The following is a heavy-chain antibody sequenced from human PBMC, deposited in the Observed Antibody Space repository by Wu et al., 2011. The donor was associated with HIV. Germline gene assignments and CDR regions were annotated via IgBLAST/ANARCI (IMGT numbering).Heavy chain of an antibody. CDR1: GGTFSSYA. J-gene: IGHJ4*02. V-gene: IGHV1-69*15. CDR2: VIPVFDTT. D-gene: IGHD2-21*01. Sequence: QVQLVQSGAEVKKPGSSVKVSCKASGGTFSSYAINWVRQAPGQGPEWMGRVIPVFDTTNYAPRFQGRVTITADESTSTAYMGLSSLRSEDTAVYYCARASSLYRDSPNFASWGQGTLVTVSS. CDR3: ARASSLYRDSPNFAS.